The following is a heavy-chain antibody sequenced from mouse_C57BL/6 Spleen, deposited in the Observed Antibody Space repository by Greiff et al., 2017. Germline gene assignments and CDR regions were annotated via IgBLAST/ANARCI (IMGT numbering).Heavy chain of an antibody. CDR3: AREGDAMDY. Sequence: QVQLQQSGPELVKPGASVKISCKASGYTFTDYYINWVKQRPGQGLEWIGWMYPGSGNTKYNEKFKGKATLTVDTSSSTAYMQLSSLTSEDSAVYFCAREGDAMDYWGQGTSVTVSS. CDR2: MYPGSGNT. V-gene: IGHV1-84*01. CDR1: GYTFTDYY. J-gene: IGHJ4*01.